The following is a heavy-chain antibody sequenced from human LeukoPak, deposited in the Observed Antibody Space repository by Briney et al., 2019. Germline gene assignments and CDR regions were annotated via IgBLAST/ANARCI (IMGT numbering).Heavy chain of an antibody. V-gene: IGHV3-21*01. J-gene: IGHJ4*02. CDR2: ISSSSSYI. D-gene: IGHD3-22*01. CDR3: VDDSSGYYAY. Sequence: GGSLRLSCAASGFTFSSYTMNWVRQAPGKGLGWVSSISSSSSYIYYADSVKGRFTISRDNAKNSLYLQMNSLRAEDTAVYYCVDDSSGYYAYWGQGTLVTVSS. CDR1: GFTFSSYT.